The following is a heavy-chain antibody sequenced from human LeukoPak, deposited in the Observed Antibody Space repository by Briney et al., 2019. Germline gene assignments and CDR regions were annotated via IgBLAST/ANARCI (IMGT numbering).Heavy chain of an antibody. CDR1: GLTFSDFT. CDR2: ISPSGTYI. J-gene: IGHJ4*02. Sequence: GGSLRLSCAASGLTFSDFTMNWVRQAPGKGLEWVSSISPSGTYISYMDSLKGRFTISRDNAKSSLYLQMNNLRVEDTGLYYCARGAGYNYPYYFDYWGQGTLVTVSS. D-gene: IGHD5-24*01. V-gene: IGHV3-21*06. CDR3: ARGAGYNYPYYFDY.